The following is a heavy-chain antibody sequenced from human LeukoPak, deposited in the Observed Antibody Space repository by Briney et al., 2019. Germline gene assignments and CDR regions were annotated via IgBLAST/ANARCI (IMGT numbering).Heavy chain of an antibody. CDR1: GFTFSAYG. CDR2: ISYDGNYR. CDR3: AKDRGGYTYYPFLSYFFDY. Sequence: PGGSLRLSCAASGFTFSAYGIHWVRQPPGKGLEWVAVISYDGNYRNYADSVEGRFTISRDNTKNTVFLQMNSLRAEDSAMYYCAKDRGGYTYYPFLSYFFDYWGQGTLVTVSS. D-gene: IGHD5-12*01. V-gene: IGHV3-30*18. J-gene: IGHJ4*02.